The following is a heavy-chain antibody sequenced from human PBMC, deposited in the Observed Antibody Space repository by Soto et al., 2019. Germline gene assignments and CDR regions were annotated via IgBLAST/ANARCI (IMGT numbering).Heavy chain of an antibody. J-gene: IGHJ5*02. CDR3: ARHSTYDFRSGYLTRGWFDP. V-gene: IGHV5-51*01. Sequence: PGESLKISCKGSGYSFTSYWIGWVRQMPGKGLEWMGIIYPGDSDTRYSPSFQGQVTISADKSISTAYLQWSSLKASDTAMYYCARHSTYDFRSGYLTRGWFDPWGQGTLVTVSS. D-gene: IGHD3-3*01. CDR2: IYPGDSDT. CDR1: GYSFTSYW.